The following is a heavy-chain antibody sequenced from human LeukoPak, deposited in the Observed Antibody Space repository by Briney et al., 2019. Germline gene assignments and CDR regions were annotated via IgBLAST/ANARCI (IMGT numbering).Heavy chain of an antibody. V-gene: IGHV3-21*01. Sequence: PGGSLRLSCAASGFTFSSYSMNWVRQAPGKGLEWVSSISSSSYIYYADSVKGRFTISRDNAKNSLYLQMNSLRAEDTAVYYCARDFNYYDSSGYPHWYFDLWGRGTLVTVSS. CDR3: ARDFNYYDSSGYPHWYFDL. J-gene: IGHJ2*01. D-gene: IGHD3-22*01. CDR1: GFTFSSYS. CDR2: ISSSSYI.